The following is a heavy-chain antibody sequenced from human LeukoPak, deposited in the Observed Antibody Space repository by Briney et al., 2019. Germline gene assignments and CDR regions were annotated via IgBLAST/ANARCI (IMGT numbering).Heavy chain of an antibody. CDR3: AREGSGSYIFYFDY. Sequence: GASVKVSCKASGYTFTGYYMHWVRQAPGQGLEWMGWINPNSGGTNYAQKFQGRVTMTRDTSISTAYMELSRLRSDDTAVYYCAREGSGSYIFYFDYWGQGTLVTVSS. V-gene: IGHV1-2*02. CDR1: GYTFTGYY. J-gene: IGHJ4*02. D-gene: IGHD3-10*01. CDR2: INPNSGGT.